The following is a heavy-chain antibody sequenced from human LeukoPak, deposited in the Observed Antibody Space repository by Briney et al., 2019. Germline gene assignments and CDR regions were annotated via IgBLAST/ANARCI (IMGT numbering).Heavy chain of an antibody. CDR1: GFTFDDYA. Sequence: GRSLRLSCAASGFTFDDYAMHWVRQAPGKGLEWVSGISWNSGRIGYVDSVKGRFTISRDNAKNSLYLQMNSLKPEDMAVYYCAKNTYYDFWSGYLDYWGQGTRVTVSS. V-gene: IGHV3-9*03. J-gene: IGHJ4*02. CDR2: ISWNSGRI. D-gene: IGHD3-3*01. CDR3: AKNTYYDFWSGYLDY.